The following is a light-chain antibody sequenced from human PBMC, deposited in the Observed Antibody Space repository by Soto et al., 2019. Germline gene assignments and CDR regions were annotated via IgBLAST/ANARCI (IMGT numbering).Light chain of an antibody. CDR3: QHSYITPYT. V-gene: IGKV1-39*01. CDR2: GSS. Sequence: DIQMTKSPSSLSASVGDRVTITCRASQSIRTYLNWYQQKPGQAPNLLIYGSSSLQSGVTSRFSGSGSGTDVTLTINSLQPEDCATYYCQHSYITPYTFGQGTKLELK. CDR1: QSIRTY. J-gene: IGKJ2*01.